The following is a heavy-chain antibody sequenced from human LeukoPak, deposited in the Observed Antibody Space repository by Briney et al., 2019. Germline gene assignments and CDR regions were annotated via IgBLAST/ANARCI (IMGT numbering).Heavy chain of an antibody. D-gene: IGHD4-17*01. CDR3: ARAVMYGDPLDY. Sequence: PSETLSLTCAVYGGSFSGYYWSWIRQPPGKGLEWIGEINHSGSTNYNPSLKSRVTISVDTSKNQFSLKLSSVTAADTAVYYCARAVMYGDPLDYWGQGTLVTVSS. V-gene: IGHV4-34*01. CDR2: INHSGST. CDR1: GGSFSGYY. J-gene: IGHJ4*02.